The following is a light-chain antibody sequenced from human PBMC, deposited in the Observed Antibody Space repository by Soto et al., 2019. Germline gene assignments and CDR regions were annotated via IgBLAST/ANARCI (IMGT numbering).Light chain of an antibody. CDR2: DNN. CDR3: QTFDSSLTISWV. V-gene: IGLV1-51*01. CDR1: SSNIGNNY. Sequence: QSVLTQPPSVSAAPGQKVTISCSGSSSNIGNNYVSWYRQLPGTAPKLLIYDNNKRPSGVPDRFSGSRSGTSASLAITGLQAEDEADYYCQTFDSSLTISWVFGGGTKLTVL. J-gene: IGLJ3*02.